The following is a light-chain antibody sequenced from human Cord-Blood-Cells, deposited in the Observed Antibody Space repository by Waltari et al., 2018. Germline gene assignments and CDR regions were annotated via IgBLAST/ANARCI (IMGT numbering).Light chain of an antibody. J-gene: IGLJ2*01. CDR2: DVS. Sequence: QSDLTQPRSVSGSPGQSVTISCTGTSTDVGGYNYVSWYQQHPGKTHKLMIYDVSKRPSGVPDRFSGSKSGNAAALTISGLQAEDEADYYCCSYASSYTLVFGGGTKLTVL. CDR3: CSYASSYTLV. CDR1: STDVGGYNY. V-gene: IGLV2-11*01.